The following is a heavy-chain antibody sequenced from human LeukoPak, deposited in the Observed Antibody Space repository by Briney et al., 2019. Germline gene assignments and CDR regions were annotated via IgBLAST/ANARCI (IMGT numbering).Heavy chain of an antibody. D-gene: IGHD6-13*01. V-gene: IGHV3-30*02. Sequence: GGSLRLSCAASGFTFSSYGMHWVRQAPGKGLEWVAFIRYDGSNKYYADSVKGRFTISRDNSKNTLYLQMNSLRAEDTAVYYCAKDLKNYSSKMGQVDYWGQGTLVTVSS. CDR2: IRYDGSNK. CDR3: AKDLKNYSSKMGQVDY. J-gene: IGHJ4*02. CDR1: GFTFSSYG.